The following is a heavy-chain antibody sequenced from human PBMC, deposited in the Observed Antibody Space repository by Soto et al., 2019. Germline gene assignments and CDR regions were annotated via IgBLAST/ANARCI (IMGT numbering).Heavy chain of an antibody. J-gene: IGHJ4*02. V-gene: IGHV3-23*01. CDR2: ISGSGGST. Sequence: VGSLRLSCAASGFTFSSYAMSCCLQSAVEVLEWVSAISGSGGSTYYADSVKGRFTISRDNSKNTLYLQMNSLRAEDTAVYYCAKDWEGGYSSSWYGRFDYWGQGTLVTVSS. CDR3: AKDWEGGYSSSWYGRFDY. CDR1: GFTFSSYA. D-gene: IGHD6-13*01.